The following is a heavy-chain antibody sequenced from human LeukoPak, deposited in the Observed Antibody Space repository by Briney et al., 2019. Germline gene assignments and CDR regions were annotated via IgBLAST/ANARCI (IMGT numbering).Heavy chain of an antibody. CDR1: GCTFTSYG. Sequence: ASVKVSCKASGCTFTSYGISWVRQAPGQGLEWMGWISAYNGNTNYAQRLQGRVTMTTDTSTSTAYMELRSLRSDDTAVYYCARDRDCSSTSCYSRWWDYWGQGALVTVSS. V-gene: IGHV1-18*01. CDR2: ISAYNGNT. CDR3: ARDRDCSSTSCYSRWWDY. J-gene: IGHJ4*02. D-gene: IGHD2-2*02.